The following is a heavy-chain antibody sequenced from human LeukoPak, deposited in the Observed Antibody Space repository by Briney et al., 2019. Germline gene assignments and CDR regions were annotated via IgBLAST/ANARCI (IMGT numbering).Heavy chain of an antibody. Sequence: GGSLTLSCAASGFTFSDSAVHWVRQASGKGLEWVGRIRSKANSYATAYAPWGKGMFTISRKDPNNTAYLQMNSLKTEDTAVYYCTRPGSYSTDDAFDIWGQGTMVTVSS. J-gene: IGHJ3*02. D-gene: IGHD1-26*01. CDR3: TRPGSYSTDDAFDI. V-gene: IGHV3-73*01. CDR1: GFTFSDSA. CDR2: IRSKANSYAT.